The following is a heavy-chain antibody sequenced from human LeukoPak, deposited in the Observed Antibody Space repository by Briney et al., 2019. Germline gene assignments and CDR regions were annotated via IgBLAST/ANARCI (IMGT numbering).Heavy chain of an antibody. J-gene: IGHJ4*02. D-gene: IGHD3-10*01. Sequence: GTSVTVSCTASGFTFTSSAVQWVRQARGQRLEWIGWIVVGSGNTNYAQKFQERVTITWDMSTSTAYMELSSLRSEDTAVYYCAADPTMVRGVIHDYWGQGTLVTVSS. CDR2: IVVGSGNT. CDR3: AADPTMVRGVIHDY. V-gene: IGHV1-58*01. CDR1: GFTFTSSA.